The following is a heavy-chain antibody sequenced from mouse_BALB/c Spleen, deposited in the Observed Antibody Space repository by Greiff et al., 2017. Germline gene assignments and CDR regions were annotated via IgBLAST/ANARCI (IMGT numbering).Heavy chain of an antibody. CDR3: ARGNYDYHYAMDY. CDR1: GYTFSSYW. Sequence: QVHVKQSGAELMKPGASVKISCKATGYTFSSYWIEWVKQRPGHGLEWIGEILPGSGSTNYNEKFKGKATFTADTSSNTAYMQLSSLTSEDSAVYYCARGNYDYHYAMDYWGQGTSVTVSS. V-gene: IGHV1-9*01. D-gene: IGHD2-4*01. J-gene: IGHJ4*01. CDR2: ILPGSGST.